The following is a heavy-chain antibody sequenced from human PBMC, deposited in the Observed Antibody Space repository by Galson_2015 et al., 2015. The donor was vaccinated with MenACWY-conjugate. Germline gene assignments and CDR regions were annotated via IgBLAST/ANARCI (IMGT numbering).Heavy chain of an antibody. CDR3: ARRAVVVAATLFPY. V-gene: IGHV3-7*03. CDR2: IKQDGSEK. J-gene: IGHJ4*02. D-gene: IGHD2-15*01. CDR1: GITFSSYW. Sequence: SLRLSCAASGITFSSYWMSWVRQAPGKGLEWVANIKQDGSEKYYVDSVKGRFTISRDNAKNSLYLQMNSLRAEDTAVYYCARRAVVVAATLFPYWGQGTLVTVSS.